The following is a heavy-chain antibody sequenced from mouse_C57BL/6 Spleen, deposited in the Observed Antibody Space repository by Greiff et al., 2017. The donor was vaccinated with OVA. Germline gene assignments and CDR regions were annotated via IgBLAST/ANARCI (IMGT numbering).Heavy chain of an antibody. J-gene: IGHJ1*03. CDR2: IDPSDSET. V-gene: IGHV1-52*01. D-gene: IGHD2-1*01. CDR1: GYTFTSYW. Sequence: QVQLQQPGAELVRPGSSVKLSCKASGYTFTSYWMHWVKQRPIQGLEWIGNIDPSDSETHYNQKFKDKATLTVDKYSSTAYMQLSSLTSEDSAVYYCARYGNYWYFDVWGTGTTVTVSS. CDR3: ARYGNYWYFDV.